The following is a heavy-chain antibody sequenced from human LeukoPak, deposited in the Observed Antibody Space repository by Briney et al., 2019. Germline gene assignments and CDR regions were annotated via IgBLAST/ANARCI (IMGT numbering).Heavy chain of an antibody. D-gene: IGHD5-12*01. Sequence: PGGSLRLSCAASGFTFSSYAMSWVRQAPGKGLEWVAVISYDGSNKYYADSVKGRFTISRDNSKNTLYLQMNSLRAEDTAVYYCARDGVATIEIGYYFDYWGQGTLVTVSS. V-gene: IGHV3-30-3*01. J-gene: IGHJ4*02. CDR3: ARDGVATIEIGYYFDY. CDR2: ISYDGSNK. CDR1: GFTFSSYA.